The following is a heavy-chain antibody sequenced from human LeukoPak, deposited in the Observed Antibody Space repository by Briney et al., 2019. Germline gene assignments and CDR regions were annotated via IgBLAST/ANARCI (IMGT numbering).Heavy chain of an antibody. CDR2: ISWNSGSI. CDR3: AKDIRVAAKRDLYWYFDL. V-gene: IGHV3-9*01. Sequence: GGSLRLSCAASGFTFDDYAMHWVRQAPGKGLEWVSGISWNSGSIGYADSVKGRFTISRDNAKNSLYLQMNSLRAEDTALYYCAKDIRVAAKRDLYWYFDLWGRGTLVTVSS. J-gene: IGHJ2*01. CDR1: GFTFDDYA. D-gene: IGHD2-15*01.